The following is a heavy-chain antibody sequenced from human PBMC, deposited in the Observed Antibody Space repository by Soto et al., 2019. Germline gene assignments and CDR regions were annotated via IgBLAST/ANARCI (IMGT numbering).Heavy chain of an antibody. Sequence: GGSLRLSCAASGFTFGSYAMSWVRQAPGKGLEWVSAISGSGGSTYYADSVKGRFTISRDNSKNTLYLQMNSQRAEDTAVYYCAKGLYSSSWPISFDYWGQGTLVTVSS. CDR2: ISGSGGST. D-gene: IGHD6-13*01. CDR1: GFTFGSYA. J-gene: IGHJ4*02. V-gene: IGHV3-23*01. CDR3: AKGLYSSSWPISFDY.